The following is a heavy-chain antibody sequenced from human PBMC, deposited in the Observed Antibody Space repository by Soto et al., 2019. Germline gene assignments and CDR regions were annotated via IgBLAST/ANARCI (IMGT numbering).Heavy chain of an antibody. Sequence: ASVKVSCKASGYTFTNSGFSWVRQAPGQGLERVGIIRPSGGNTTYAQKFQGRVTMTRDTSASTAYMELSSLRSEDTAVYYCARVPGYSIGDLWGRGTLVTVSS. J-gene: IGHJ2*01. CDR1: GYTFTNSG. CDR2: IRPSGGNT. D-gene: IGHD2-21*01. CDR3: ARVPGYSIGDL. V-gene: IGHV1-46*01.